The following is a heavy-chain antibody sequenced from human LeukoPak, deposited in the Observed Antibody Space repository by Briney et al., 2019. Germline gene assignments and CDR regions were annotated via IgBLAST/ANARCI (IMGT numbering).Heavy chain of an antibody. Sequence: GASVKVSCKASGYTFTSYGISWVRQAPGQGLEWMGWISAYNGNTNYAQKLQGRVTMTTDTSTSTAYMELRSLRSDDTAVYYCARDGPVEYQLLRGAFDIWGQGTMVTVSS. CDR3: ARDGPVEYQLLRGAFDI. D-gene: IGHD2-2*01. V-gene: IGHV1-18*01. CDR1: GYTFTSYG. J-gene: IGHJ3*02. CDR2: ISAYNGNT.